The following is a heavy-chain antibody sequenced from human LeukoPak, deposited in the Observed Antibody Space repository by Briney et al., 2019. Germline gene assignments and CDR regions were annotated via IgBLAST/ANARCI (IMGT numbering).Heavy chain of an antibody. Sequence: PGGSLRLSCEASGFTFGTYGMTWVRQAPGKGLEWVSGITGSSTWTYYADSVRGRFTISRGNSKNTLHLQMNNLTADDTAIYYCARELVSLGTGYFDLWGRGTLVTVSS. CDR1: GFTFGTYG. CDR3: ARELVSLGTGYFDL. J-gene: IGHJ2*01. CDR2: ITGSSTWT. V-gene: IGHV3-23*01. D-gene: IGHD7-27*01.